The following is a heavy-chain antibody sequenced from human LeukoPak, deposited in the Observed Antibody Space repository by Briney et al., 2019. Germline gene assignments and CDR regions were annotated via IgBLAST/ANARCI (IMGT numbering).Heavy chain of an antibody. Sequence: PGGSLRLSCAASGFTVSSDHMSWVRQAPGKGLQWVSVIYTGGSTYYADSVKGRFTISRDNSKNTLYLQMNGLRAEDTAVYYCARVFYSGYSRWFDPWGQGTLVTVSS. CDR2: IYTGGST. D-gene: IGHD5-12*01. CDR1: GFTVSSDH. CDR3: ARVFYSGYSRWFDP. V-gene: IGHV3-66*01. J-gene: IGHJ5*02.